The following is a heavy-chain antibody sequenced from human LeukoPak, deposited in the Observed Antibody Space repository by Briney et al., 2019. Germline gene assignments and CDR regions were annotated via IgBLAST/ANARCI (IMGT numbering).Heavy chain of an antibody. V-gene: IGHV3-30-3*01. J-gene: IGHJ6*03. D-gene: IGHD6-6*01. CDR2: ISYDGSNK. Sequence: QTGGSXXLSCAASGFTFSSXAMHWVXQAPGKGLEGVAVISYDGSNKYYADSVKGRFTISRDNSKNTLYLQMNSLRAEDTAVYYCARDPHSSSYYMDVWGKGTTVTVSS. CDR3: ARDPHSSSYYMDV. CDR1: GFTFSSXA.